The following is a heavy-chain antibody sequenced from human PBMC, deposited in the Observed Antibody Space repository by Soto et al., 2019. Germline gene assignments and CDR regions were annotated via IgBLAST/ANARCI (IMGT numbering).Heavy chain of an antibody. D-gene: IGHD3-22*01. V-gene: IGHV1-8*01. CDR2: MNPNSGNT. J-gene: IGHJ4*02. CDR1: GYTFTSYD. Sequence: ASVKVSCKASGYTFTSYDINWVRQATGQGLEWMGWMNPNSGNTGYAQKFQGRVTMTRNTSISTAYMELSSLRSEDTAVYYCAKVEPGGIYDSSGYYYFDYWGQGTLVTVSS. CDR3: AKVEPGGIYDSSGYYYFDY.